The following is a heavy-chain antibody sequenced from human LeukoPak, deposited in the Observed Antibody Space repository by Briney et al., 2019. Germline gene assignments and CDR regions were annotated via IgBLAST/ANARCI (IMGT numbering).Heavy chain of an antibody. CDR3: ARGASRSYFYYYYMDV. Sequence: GGSLRLSCAASGFTFSDYYMSWIRQAPGKGLEWVSYISSSGSTIYYADSVKGRFTISRDNAKNSLYLQMNSLRAEDTAVYYCARGASRSYFYYYYMDVWGKGTTVTVSS. CDR2: ISSSGSTI. J-gene: IGHJ6*03. CDR1: GFTFSDYY. V-gene: IGHV3-11*04. D-gene: IGHD2-2*01.